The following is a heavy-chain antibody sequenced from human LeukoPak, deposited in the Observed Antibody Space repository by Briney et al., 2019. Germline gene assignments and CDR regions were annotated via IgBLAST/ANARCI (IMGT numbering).Heavy chain of an antibody. CDR3: ARDDITMVRGVHNWFDP. CDR1: GYTFTSYY. V-gene: IGHV1-46*01. Sequence: GASVKVSCKASGYTFTSYYMHWVRQAPGQGLEWMGIINPSGGSTSYAQKFQGRVTMTRDTSTSTVYMELSSLRSDDTAVYYCARDDITMVRGVHNWFDPWGQGTLVTVSS. J-gene: IGHJ5*02. D-gene: IGHD3-10*01. CDR2: INPSGGST.